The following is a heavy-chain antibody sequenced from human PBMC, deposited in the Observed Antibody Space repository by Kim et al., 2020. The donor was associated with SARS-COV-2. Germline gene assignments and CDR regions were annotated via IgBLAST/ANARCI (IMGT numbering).Heavy chain of an antibody. CDR1: GYSFTSYW. V-gene: IGHV5-51*01. J-gene: IGHJ4*02. CDR3: ATQGSSSWKHYFDF. D-gene: IGHD6-13*01. CDR2: IYPGDSDS. Sequence: GESLKISCRGSGYSFTSYWIGWVRQMPGKGLEWMGIIYPGDSDSRYSPSFQGQVTISADKSISTAYLQLSSLKASDTAGYYCATQGSSSWKHYFDFWGQGTLVTVSS.